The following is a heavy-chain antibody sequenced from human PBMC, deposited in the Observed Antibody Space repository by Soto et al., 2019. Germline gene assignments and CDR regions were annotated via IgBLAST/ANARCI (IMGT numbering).Heavy chain of an antibody. J-gene: IGHJ3*02. D-gene: IGHD3-22*01. CDR1: GFTFDDYA. CDR3: AKASGYYDSSGTLGGEAFDI. V-gene: IGHV3-9*01. Sequence: ESGGGLVQPGRSLRLSCAASGFTFDDYAMHWVRQAPGKGLEWVSGISWNSGSIGYADSVKGRFTISRDNAKNSLYLQMNSLRAEDTALYYCAKASGYYDSSGTLGGEAFDIWGQGTMVTVSS. CDR2: ISWNSGSI.